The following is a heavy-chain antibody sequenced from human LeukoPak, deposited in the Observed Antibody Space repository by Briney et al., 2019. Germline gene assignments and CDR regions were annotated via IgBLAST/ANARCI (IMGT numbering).Heavy chain of an antibody. CDR2: FYYTGST. CDR1: GASISRNTYY. J-gene: IGHJ4*02. V-gene: IGHV4-39*02. CDR3: ARDGYYFDY. Sequence: SETLSLTCSVSGASISRNTYYWGWIRQSPGKGLEWIGTFYYTGSTYYNPSLKSRITISVDTSKNHFSLKLSSVTAADTAVYYCARDGYYFDYWGQGTLVTVSS.